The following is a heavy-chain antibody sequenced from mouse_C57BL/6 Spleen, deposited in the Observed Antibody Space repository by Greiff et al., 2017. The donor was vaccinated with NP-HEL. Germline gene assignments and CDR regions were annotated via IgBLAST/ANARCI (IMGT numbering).Heavy chain of an antibody. V-gene: IGHV5-4*03. CDR2: ISDGGSYT. J-gene: IGHJ1*03. CDR3: ARGGGSRWYFDV. D-gene: IGHD1-1*01. Sequence: EVMLVESGGGLVKPGGSLKLSCAASGFTFSSYAMSWVRQTPEKRLEWVATISDGGSYTYYPDNVKGRFTISRDNAKNNLYLQMSHLKSEDTAMYYCARGGGSRWYFDVWGTGTTVTVSS. CDR1: GFTFSSYA.